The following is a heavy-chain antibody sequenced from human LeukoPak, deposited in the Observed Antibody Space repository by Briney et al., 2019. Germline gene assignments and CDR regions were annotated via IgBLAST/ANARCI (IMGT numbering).Heavy chain of an antibody. V-gene: IGHV3-33*01. CDR3: ARDSVMYSSSWYELDL. CDR2: IWYDGSYT. CDR1: GFTFHFYG. J-gene: IGHJ5*02. D-gene: IGHD6-13*01. Sequence: PGGSLRLSCAASGFTFHFYGMHWVRQAPGKGLEWVGVIWYDGSYTYYVESVKGRFTISRDNSKNVLYLQMNTLRAVDTAIYYCARDSVMYSSSWYELDLWGQGILVTVSP.